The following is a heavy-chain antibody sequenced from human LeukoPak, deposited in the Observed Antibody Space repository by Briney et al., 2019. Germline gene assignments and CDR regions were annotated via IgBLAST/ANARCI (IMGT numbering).Heavy chain of an antibody. CDR2: ITSGGGT. J-gene: IGHJ3*02. CDR3: ARILMGAGDAFDI. D-gene: IGHD2-8*01. Sequence: GGSLRLSCAASGFTFRSYAMSWVRQAPGKGLEWVSTITSGGGTFFADSVKGRFTISRDNSKNTLYLQMNSLRAEDTAVYYCARILMGAGDAFDIWGQGTMVTVSS. V-gene: IGHV3-23*01. CDR1: GFTFRSYA.